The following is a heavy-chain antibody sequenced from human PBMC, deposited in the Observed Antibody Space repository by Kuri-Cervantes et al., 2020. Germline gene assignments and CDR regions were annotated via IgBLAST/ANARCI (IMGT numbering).Heavy chain of an antibody. CDR1: GFTFSSYA. V-gene: IGHV3-30-3*01. J-gene: IGHJ4*02. D-gene: IGHD3-10*01. CDR3: AKGYYYVAGSQPAPLDY. CDR2: ISYDGSNK. Sequence: GGSLRLSCAASGFTFSSYAMHRVRQAPGKGLEWVAVISYDGSNKYYADSVKGRFTISRDNSENTLYLQLSSLRAEDTAIYYCAKGYYYVAGSQPAPLDYWGQGTLVTVSS.